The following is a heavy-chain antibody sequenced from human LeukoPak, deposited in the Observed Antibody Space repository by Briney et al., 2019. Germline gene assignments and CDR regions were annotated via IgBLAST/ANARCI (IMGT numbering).Heavy chain of an antibody. J-gene: IGHJ3*02. Sequence: SETLSLTCSVSGVSITTSYWSWIRQPPGKGLEWIGFIHYSGSTNYNSSLKSRATIPADTSNNQFPLKVTSVTAADTAVYYCARGYYDSSGYSNTFDIWGQGTTVTVSS. V-gene: IGHV4-59*01. CDR2: IHYSGST. CDR1: GVSITTSY. CDR3: ARGYYDSSGYSNTFDI. D-gene: IGHD3-22*01.